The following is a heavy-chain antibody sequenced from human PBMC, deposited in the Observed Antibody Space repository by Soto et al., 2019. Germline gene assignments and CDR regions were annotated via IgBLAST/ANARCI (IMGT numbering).Heavy chain of an antibody. CDR3: ARDQIARPQFDY. CDR1: GASISSYY. D-gene: IGHD2-21*01. V-gene: IGHV4-59*01. CDR2: IYYIGSA. Sequence: SETLSLTCAVSGASISSYYWSWIRQPPGKGLEWIGYIYYIGSANYNPSLKSRVSISIDTSKNQFSLKLSSVTAADTAVYYCARDQIARPQFDYWGQGPLVTV. J-gene: IGHJ4*02.